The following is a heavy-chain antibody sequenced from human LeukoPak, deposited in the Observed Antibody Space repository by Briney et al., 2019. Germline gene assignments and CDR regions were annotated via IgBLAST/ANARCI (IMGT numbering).Heavy chain of an antibody. J-gene: IGHJ4*02. Sequence: PSETLSLTCTVSGGSISNGAYYWGWIRQHPGKGLEWIGYIYYTGSTYYNPSLKSRVTMSLDTSKNQFSLNLSSVTAADTAVYYCARYAWYFDYWGQGTLVTVSS. CDR1: GGSISNGAYY. D-gene: IGHD2-2*01. CDR2: IYYTGST. CDR3: ARYAWYFDY. V-gene: IGHV4-31*03.